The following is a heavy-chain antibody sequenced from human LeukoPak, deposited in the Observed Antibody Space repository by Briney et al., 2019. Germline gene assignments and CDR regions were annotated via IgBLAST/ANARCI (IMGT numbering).Heavy chain of an antibody. Sequence: GRSLRLSCAASGFTFSSYAMHWVRQAPGKGLEWLSYISSTSNTIYYADSVKGRFTISRDNAKNSLYLHMNSLRADDTALYYCARDLSNGIDYWGQGTLVTVSS. D-gene: IGHD2-8*01. CDR1: GFTFSSYA. CDR2: ISSTSNTI. J-gene: IGHJ4*02. V-gene: IGHV3-48*04. CDR3: ARDLSNGIDY.